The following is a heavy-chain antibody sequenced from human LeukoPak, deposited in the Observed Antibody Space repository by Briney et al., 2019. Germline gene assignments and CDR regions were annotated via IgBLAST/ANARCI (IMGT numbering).Heavy chain of an antibody. CDR3: ARTPGFSYGFGWFDS. CDR1: GGSISSNY. J-gene: IGHJ5*01. Sequence: PSETLSLTCTVSGGSISSNYWSWIRQPPGKGLEWIGFIYYSGSTNYNPSLKSRVTISVDTSKNQFSLKLRSVTAADTAVYYCARTPGFSYGFGWFDSWGQGTLVTVSS. CDR2: IYYSGST. V-gene: IGHV4-59*01. D-gene: IGHD5-18*01.